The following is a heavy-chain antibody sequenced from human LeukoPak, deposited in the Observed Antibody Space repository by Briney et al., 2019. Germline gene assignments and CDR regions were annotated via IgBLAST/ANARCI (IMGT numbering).Heavy chain of an antibody. CDR3: ARELRGPSDVYSSSSSFGWFDP. CDR1: GYTFTGYY. V-gene: IGHV1-2*02. J-gene: IGHJ5*02. D-gene: IGHD6-6*01. CDR2: INPNSGGT. Sequence: GASVKVSCKTSGYTFTGYYMHWVRQAPGQGLEWMGWINPNSGGTNYAQKSQGRVTMTRDTSISTAYMELSRLTSDDTAVYYCARELRGPSDVYSSSSSFGWFDPWGQGTLVTVSS.